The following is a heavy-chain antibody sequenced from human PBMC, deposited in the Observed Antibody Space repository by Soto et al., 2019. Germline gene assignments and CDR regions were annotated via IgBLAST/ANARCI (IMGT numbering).Heavy chain of an antibody. CDR1: GYTFTSYA. D-gene: IGHD1-1*01. J-gene: IGHJ6*03. V-gene: IGHV1-3*01. CDR2: INAGNGNT. CDR3: AREVPHWNEPHDYYYMDV. Sequence: QVQLVQSGAEVKKPGASVKVSCKASGYTFTSYAMHWVRQAPGQRLEWMGWINAGNGNTKYSQKFQGRVTITRDTSASTAYMELSSLRSEDTAVYYCAREVPHWNEPHDYYYMDVWGKGTTVTVSS.